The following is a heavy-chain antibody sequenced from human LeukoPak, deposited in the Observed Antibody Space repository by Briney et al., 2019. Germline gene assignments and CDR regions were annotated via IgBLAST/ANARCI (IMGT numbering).Heavy chain of an antibody. CDR2: INHSGST. D-gene: IGHD6-13*01. J-gene: IGHJ4*02. V-gene: IGHV4-34*01. CDR1: GGSFSGYY. CDR3: APFPIIAAAGVDY. Sequence: PSETLSLTCAVYGGSFSGYYWSWIRQPPGKGLEWIGEINHSGSTNYNPSLKSRVTISVDTSKNQFSLKLSSVTAADTAVYYCAPFPIIAAAGVDYWGQGTLVTVSS.